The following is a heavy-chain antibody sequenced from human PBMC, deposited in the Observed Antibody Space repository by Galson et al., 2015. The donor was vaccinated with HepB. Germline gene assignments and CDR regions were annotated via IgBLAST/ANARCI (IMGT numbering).Heavy chain of an antibody. D-gene: IGHD3-10*01. V-gene: IGHV3-66*01. Sequence: SLRLSCAASGFTVSSNYMSWVRQAPGKGLEWVSVIYSGGSTYYADSVKGRFTISRDNFKNTLYLQMNSLRAEDTAVYYCARGASMVRGVITTTSFMDYWGQGTLVTVSS. CDR2: IYSGGST. J-gene: IGHJ4*02. CDR3: ARGASMVRGVITTTSFMDY. CDR1: GFTVSSNY.